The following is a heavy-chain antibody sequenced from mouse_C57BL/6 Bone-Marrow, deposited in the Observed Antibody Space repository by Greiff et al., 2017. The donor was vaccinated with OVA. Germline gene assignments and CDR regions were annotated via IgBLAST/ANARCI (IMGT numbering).Heavy chain of an antibody. CDR2: IYPGDGDT. Sequence: QVQLQQSGAELVKPGASVKISCKASGYAFSSYWMNWVKQRPGKGLEWIGQIYPGDGDTNYNGKFKGKATLTADKSSSTAYMQLSSLTSEDSAVYYCARPGDYGSSYRFAYWGQGTLVTVSA. J-gene: IGHJ3*01. CDR3: ARPGDYGSSYRFAY. D-gene: IGHD1-1*01. V-gene: IGHV1-80*01. CDR1: GYAFSSYW.